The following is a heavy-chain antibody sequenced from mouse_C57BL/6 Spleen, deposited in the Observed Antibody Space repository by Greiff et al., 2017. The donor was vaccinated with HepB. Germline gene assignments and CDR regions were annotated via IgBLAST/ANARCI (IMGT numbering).Heavy chain of an antibody. CDR1: GYTFTSYW. V-gene: IGHV1-50*01. CDR3: ARFITTVVAPFDY. Sequence: QVQLQQPGAELVKPGASVKLSCKASGYTFTSYWMQWVKQRPGQGLEWIGEIDPSDSYTNYNQKFKGKATLTVDTSSSTAYMQLSSLTSEDSAVYYCARFITTVVAPFDYWGQGTTLTVSS. D-gene: IGHD1-1*01. J-gene: IGHJ2*01. CDR2: IDPSDSYT.